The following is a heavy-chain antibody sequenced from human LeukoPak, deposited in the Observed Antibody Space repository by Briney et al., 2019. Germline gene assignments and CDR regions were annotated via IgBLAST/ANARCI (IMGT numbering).Heavy chain of an antibody. J-gene: IGHJ4*02. Sequence: SETLSLTCTVSGDSISTYYWSWIRQPPGKGLEWIGEINHSGSANYNPSLKSRVTLSIDKSKNQFSLNLNSVTAADTAVYYCARARRDSGYYKVDYWGQGTLVTVSS. D-gene: IGHD3-3*01. CDR1: GDSISTYY. CDR3: ARARRDSGYYKVDY. V-gene: IGHV4-34*01. CDR2: INHSGSA.